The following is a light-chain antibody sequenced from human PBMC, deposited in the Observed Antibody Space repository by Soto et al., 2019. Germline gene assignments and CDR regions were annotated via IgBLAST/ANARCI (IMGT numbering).Light chain of an antibody. Sequence: SVLTQSPGTLSLSPVERATLSSRASQSVSNNYLAWYQQRPGQAPRLLMFGASSRATGIPDRFSGSGSGTDFTLTISRLEPEDFAVYYCQQYGSSGTFGQGAKVDI. CDR2: GAS. CDR3: QQYGSSGT. V-gene: IGKV3-20*01. J-gene: IGKJ1*01. CDR1: QSVSNNY.